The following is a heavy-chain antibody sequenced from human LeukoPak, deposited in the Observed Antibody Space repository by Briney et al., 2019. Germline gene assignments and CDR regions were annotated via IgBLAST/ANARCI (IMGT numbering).Heavy chain of an antibody. CDR1: GYTFTGYY. J-gene: IGHJ5*02. CDR2: ISAYNGNT. V-gene: IGHV1-18*04. CDR3: ARVIEPTVVTPARNWFDP. Sequence: GASVKVSCKASGYTFTGYYMHWVRQAPGQGLEWMGWISAYNGNTNYAQKLQGRVTMTTDTSTSTAYMELRSLRSDDTAVYYCARVIEPTVVTPARNWFDPWGQGTLVTVSS. D-gene: IGHD4-23*01.